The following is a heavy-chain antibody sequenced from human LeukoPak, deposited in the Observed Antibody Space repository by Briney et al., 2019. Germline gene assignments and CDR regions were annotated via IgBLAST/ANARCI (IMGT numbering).Heavy chain of an antibody. CDR3: AKEGSYSSSWFDY. CDR1: GFTFSNYG. CDR2: ISYDGSNK. J-gene: IGHJ4*02. Sequence: GGSLRLSCAASGFTFSNYGMSWVRQAPGKGLEWVAVISYDGSNKYYADSVKGRFTISRDNSKNTLYLQMNSLRAEDTAVYYCAKEGSYSSSWFDYWGQGTLVTVSS. D-gene: IGHD6-13*01. V-gene: IGHV3-30*18.